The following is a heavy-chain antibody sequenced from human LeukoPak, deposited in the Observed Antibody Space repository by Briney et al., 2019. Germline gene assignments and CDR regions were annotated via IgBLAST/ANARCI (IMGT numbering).Heavy chain of an antibody. Sequence: SQTLSLTCTVSGGSISSGSYYWSWIRLPAGKGLEWIGRIYSSGSTNYNPSLKSRVTISIDTSKNQFSLKLSSVTAADTAVYYCARVSGRLDYYYYMDVWGKGTTVTISS. J-gene: IGHJ6*03. V-gene: IGHV4-61*02. CDR2: IYSSGST. CDR1: GGSISSGSYY. CDR3: ARVSGRLDYYYYMDV. D-gene: IGHD3-10*01.